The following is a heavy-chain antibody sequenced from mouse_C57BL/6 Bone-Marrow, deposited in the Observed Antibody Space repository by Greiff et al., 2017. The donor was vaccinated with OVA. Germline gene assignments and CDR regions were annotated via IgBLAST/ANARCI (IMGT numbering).Heavy chain of an antibody. J-gene: IGHJ3*01. CDR2: INPGSGGT. CDR1: GYAFTNYL. D-gene: IGHD1-1*01. V-gene: IGHV1-54*01. CDR3: ARREVVPFAY. Sequence: QVHVKQSGAELVRPGTSVKVSCKASGYAFTNYLIEWVKQRPGQGLEWIGVINPGSGGTNYNEKFKGKATLTSDKSSSTAYMQLSSLTSEDSAVYCCARREVVPFAYWGQGTLVTVSA.